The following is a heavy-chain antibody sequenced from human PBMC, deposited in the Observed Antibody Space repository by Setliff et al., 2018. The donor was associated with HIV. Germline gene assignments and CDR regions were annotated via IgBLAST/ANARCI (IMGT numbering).Heavy chain of an antibody. CDR3: ARQGNIVVVTSFDY. CDR1: GGSISSSHDF. V-gene: IGHV4-39*07. J-gene: IGHJ4*02. CDR2: ISYGGIT. Sequence: SETLSLTCTVSGGSISSSHDFWNWIRQPPGKGLEWIGAISYGGITYYNPSLTSRVTISVDTSKNQFSLKVTSVTAADTAVYYCARQGNIVVVTSFDYWGQGTLVTVSS. D-gene: IGHD2-21*02.